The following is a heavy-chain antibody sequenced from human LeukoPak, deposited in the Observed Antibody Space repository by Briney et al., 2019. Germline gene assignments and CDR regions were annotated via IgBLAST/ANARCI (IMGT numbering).Heavy chain of an antibody. CDR1: VYTFTGYG. V-gene: IGHV1-18*01. Sequence: ASVKVSCKASVYTFTGYGISWVRQAPGQGLEWMGWISAYNGNTNYAQKLQGRVTMTTDTSTSTAYMELRSLRSDDTAVYYCARERSGYYIDYWGQGTLVTVSS. J-gene: IGHJ4*02. CDR2: ISAYNGNT. D-gene: IGHD3-3*01. CDR3: ARERSGYYIDY.